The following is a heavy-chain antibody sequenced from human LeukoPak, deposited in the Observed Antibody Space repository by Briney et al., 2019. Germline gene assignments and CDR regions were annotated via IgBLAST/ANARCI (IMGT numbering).Heavy chain of an antibody. D-gene: IGHD6-19*01. CDR1: AYTFSAYY. V-gene: IGHV1-2*02. CDR2: INPNNGGT. J-gene: IGHJ4*02. CDR3: ADEFGLKWLAD. Sequence: ASVKVSCKAPAYTFSAYYMHWVRQAPGQGLEWMGWINPNNGGTNYAQKFQGRVTMTRDTSISTAYMELSRLRSDDTAIYYCADEFGLKWLADWGQGTLVTVSS.